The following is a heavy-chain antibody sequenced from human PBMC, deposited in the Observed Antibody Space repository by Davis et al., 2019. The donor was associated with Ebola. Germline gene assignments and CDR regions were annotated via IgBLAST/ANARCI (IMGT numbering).Heavy chain of an antibody. Sequence: PGGSLRLSCVASGFTFSLYGMHWVRQAPGKGLEWVSSISSSSSYIYYADSVKGRFTISRDNAKNSRYLQMNSLRAEDTAVYYCARVPTYSSDYYYYGMDVWGKGTTVTVSS. J-gene: IGHJ6*04. D-gene: IGHD6-25*01. CDR2: ISSSSSYI. V-gene: IGHV3-21*01. CDR3: ARVPTYSSDYYYYGMDV. CDR1: GFTFSLYG.